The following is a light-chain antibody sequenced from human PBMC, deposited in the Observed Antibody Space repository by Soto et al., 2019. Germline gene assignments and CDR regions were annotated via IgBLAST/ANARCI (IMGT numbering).Light chain of an antibody. J-gene: IGLJ1*01. CDR3: VSFAGGTYV. CDR2: EVS. CDR1: SSDVGGYNY. V-gene: IGLV2-14*01. Sequence: QSVLTQPASVSGSPGQSITISCTGTSSDVGGYNYVSWYQQHPGKAPKLMIYEVSNRPSGVSNRFSGSKSGNTASLTISGLQAEDEADYYCVSFAGGTYVFGTGTKVTVL.